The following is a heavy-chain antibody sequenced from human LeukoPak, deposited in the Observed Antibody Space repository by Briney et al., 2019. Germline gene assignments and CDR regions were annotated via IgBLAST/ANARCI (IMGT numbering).Heavy chain of an antibody. V-gene: IGHV3-7*03. J-gene: IGHJ6*02. CDR2: INHNGNVN. D-gene: IGHD3-16*01. CDR1: GFTFSSYW. Sequence: GGPLRLSCAASGFTFSSYWMNWARQAPGKGLEWVASINHNGNVNYFVDSVKGRFTISRDNAKNSLYLQMSNLRAEDTAVYFCARGGGLDVWGQGATVTVSS. CDR3: ARGGGLDV.